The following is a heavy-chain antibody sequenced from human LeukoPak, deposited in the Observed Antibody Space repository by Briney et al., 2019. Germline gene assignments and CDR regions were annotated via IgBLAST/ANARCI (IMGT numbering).Heavy chain of an antibody. V-gene: IGHV3-74*01. J-gene: IGHJ4*02. D-gene: IGHD3-10*01. CDR2: INRDGSIT. Sequence: GGSPRLSCAASGFTFGNYWLHWVRQAPGKGLVWVSRINRDGSITKYADSVKGRFTVSRDNAKNTLDLQMNSLRAEDTAVYYRARDKKSGESSEIDYWGQGTLVTVSS. CDR1: GFTFGNYW. CDR3: ARDKKSGESSEIDY.